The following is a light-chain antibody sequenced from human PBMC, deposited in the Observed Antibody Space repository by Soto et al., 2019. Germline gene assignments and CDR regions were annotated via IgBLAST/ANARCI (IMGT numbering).Light chain of an antibody. J-gene: IGLJ1*01. V-gene: IGLV2-14*01. Sequence: QSVLTQPASVSGSPGQSITISCTGTSSDVGGYNYVSWYQQHPGKAPKLMIYDVSNRPSGVSNRFSGSKSGNTASLTISGLQAEDEADYYCSSYTSSSTLVFGTGTTLTGL. CDR1: SSDVGGYNY. CDR3: SSYTSSSTLV. CDR2: DVS.